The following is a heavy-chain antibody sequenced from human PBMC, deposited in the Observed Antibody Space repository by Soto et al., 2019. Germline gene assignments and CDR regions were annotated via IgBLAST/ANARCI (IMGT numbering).Heavy chain of an antibody. J-gene: IGHJ4*02. Sequence: QVHLVQSGAEVKKPGASVKVSCKASGYAFTTYGITWVRQAPGQGLEWMGWISAHNGNTNYAQKLQGRVTVTRDTSTRTAYMELRSLRSDDTAVYYCARGRYGDYWGQGALVTVSS. D-gene: IGHD1-1*01. CDR2: ISAHNGNT. CDR3: ARGRYGDY. CDR1: GYAFTTYG. V-gene: IGHV1-18*01.